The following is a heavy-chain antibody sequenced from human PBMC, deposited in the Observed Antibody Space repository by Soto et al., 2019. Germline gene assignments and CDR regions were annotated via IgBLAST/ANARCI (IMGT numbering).Heavy chain of an antibody. V-gene: IGHV3-20*04. J-gene: IGHJ6*03. CDR1: GFTFSSYA. Sequence: GGSLRLSCAASGFTFSSYAMSWVRQAPGKGLEWVSGISWNSGSIGYADSVKGRFTISRDNAKNSLYLQMNSLRAGDTALYYCARSGLYYDFWSGPTQSYYYYMDVWGKGTTVTVSS. D-gene: IGHD3-3*01. CDR2: ISWNSGSI. CDR3: ARSGLYYDFWSGPTQSYYYYMDV.